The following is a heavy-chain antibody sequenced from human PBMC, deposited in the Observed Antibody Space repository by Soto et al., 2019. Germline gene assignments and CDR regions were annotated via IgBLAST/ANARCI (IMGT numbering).Heavy chain of an antibody. J-gene: IGHJ4*02. D-gene: IGHD2-2*01. V-gene: IGHV4-34*12. CDR2: IIHSGST. CDR1: GGSFSDYY. CDR3: ARVFCSSNSCHSYFDY. Sequence: QVQLQQWGAGLLKPSETLSLTCAVYGGSFSDYYWSWIRQPPGKGLEWIGEIIHSGSTNSNPSLKSRVTISVETSKNQFSLKLTSVTAADTAVYYCARVFCSSNSCHSYFDYWGQGTLVTVSS.